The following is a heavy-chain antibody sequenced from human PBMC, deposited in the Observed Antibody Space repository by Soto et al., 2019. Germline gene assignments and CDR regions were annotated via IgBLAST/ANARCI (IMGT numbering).Heavy chain of an antibody. V-gene: IGHV4-39*01. CDR2: IYYSGST. Sequence: SETLSLTCTVSGGSISSSSYYWGWIRQPPGKGLEWIGSIYYSGSTYYNPSLKSRVTISVDTSKNQFSLKLSSVTAADTAVYYCASDISLVPAAAYYYYGMDVWGQGTTVTVSS. CDR3: ASDISLVPAAAYYYYGMDV. J-gene: IGHJ6*02. D-gene: IGHD2-2*01. CDR1: GGSISSSSYY.